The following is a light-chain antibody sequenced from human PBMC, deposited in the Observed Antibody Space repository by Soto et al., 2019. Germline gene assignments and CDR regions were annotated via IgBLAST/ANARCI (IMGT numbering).Light chain of an antibody. CDR2: DAS. CDR3: QQRSNWPPT. CDR1: QSVSSSY. V-gene: IGKV3D-20*02. J-gene: IGKJ5*01. Sequence: ETVLTQSPGTLSLSPGDRATLSCRASQSVSSSYLAWYQQKPGQAPRLLIYDASNRATGIPARFSGSGSGTDFTLTISSLEPEDFAVYYCQQRSNWPPTFGQGTRLEI.